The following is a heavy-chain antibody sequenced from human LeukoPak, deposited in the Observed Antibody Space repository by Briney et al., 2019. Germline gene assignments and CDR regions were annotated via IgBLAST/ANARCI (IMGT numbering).Heavy chain of an antibody. CDR1: GGSISSYH. CDR2: IYYSGGT. V-gene: IGHV4-59*01. Sequence: SETLSLTCTVSGGSISSYHWNWIRQPPGQGLEWIGYIYYSGGTTYNPSLKSRLTISVDTSKNQFSLKLSSVTAADTAVYYCARGPRISLVRGALEIDYWGQGTLVTVSS. J-gene: IGHJ4*02. CDR3: ARGPRISLVRGALEIDY. D-gene: IGHD3-10*01.